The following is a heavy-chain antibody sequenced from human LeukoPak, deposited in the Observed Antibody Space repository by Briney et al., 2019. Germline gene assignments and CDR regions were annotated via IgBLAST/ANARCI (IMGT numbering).Heavy chain of an antibody. J-gene: IGHJ3*02. D-gene: IGHD3-16*01. Sequence: PSETLSLTCTVSGGSVSSYYWSWIRQPAGKGLEWIGRIYTSGSTNYNPSLKSRVTMSVDTSKNQFSLKLSSVTAADTAVYYCARDRATSPYYDYVWGSFALLPGAFDIWGQGTMVTVSS. CDR3: ARDRATSPYYDYVWGSFALLPGAFDI. V-gene: IGHV4-4*07. CDR2: IYTSGST. CDR1: GGSVSSYY.